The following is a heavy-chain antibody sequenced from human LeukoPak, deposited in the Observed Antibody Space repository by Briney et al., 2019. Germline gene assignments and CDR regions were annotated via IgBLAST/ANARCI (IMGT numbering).Heavy chain of an antibody. CDR2: MNAKSGKT. D-gene: IGHD1-26*01. CDR1: GYTCTRYD. V-gene: IGHV1-8*01. J-gene: IGHJ4*02. Sequence: ASVNVSCKASGYTCTRYDMNWVRQASGQGVEGMGWMNAKSGKTGYAQKFQGRVTMTRNTSISTAYMELSSLRSEDTAVYYCARATDSGSYSYWGQGTLVTVSS. CDR3: ARATDSGSYSY.